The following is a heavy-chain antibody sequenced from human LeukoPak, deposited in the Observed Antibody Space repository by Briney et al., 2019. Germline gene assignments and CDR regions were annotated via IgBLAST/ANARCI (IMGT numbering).Heavy chain of an antibody. J-gene: IGHJ4*02. V-gene: IGHV4-59*12. CDR1: GGSISSYY. Sequence: PSETLSLTCTVSGGSISSYYWSWIRQPPGKGLEWIGYIYYSGSTNYNPSLKSRVTISVDTSKNQFSLKLSSVTAADTAVYYCARRGRKNYFDYWGQGTLVTVSS. CDR3: ARRGRKNYFDY. CDR2: IYYSGST.